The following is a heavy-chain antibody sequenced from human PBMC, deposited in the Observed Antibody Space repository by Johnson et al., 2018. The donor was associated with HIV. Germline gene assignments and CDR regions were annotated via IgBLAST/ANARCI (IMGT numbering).Heavy chain of an antibody. CDR2: ISYDGSNK. V-gene: IGHV3-30*04. Sequence: QVQLVESGGGLVQPGGSLRLSCAASGFTFSSYAMHWVRQAPGKGLEWVAVISYDGSNKYYADSVKGRFTISRDNSKNTLYLQMNSLRAEDTAVYYCARESRLGPLAHAFDIWGQGTMVTVSS. J-gene: IGHJ3*02. CDR3: ARESRLGPLAHAFDI. D-gene: IGHD7-27*01. CDR1: GFTFSSYA.